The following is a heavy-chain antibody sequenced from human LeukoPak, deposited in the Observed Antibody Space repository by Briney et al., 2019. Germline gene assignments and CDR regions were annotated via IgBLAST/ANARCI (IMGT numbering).Heavy chain of an antibody. D-gene: IGHD2-2*02. CDR3: AIYCSSTSCYNRALDY. J-gene: IGHJ4*02. CDR1: GYTFTSYD. CDR2: MSPNSGNT. V-gene: IGHV1-8*03. Sequence: ASVKVSCKASGYTFTSYDINWVRQATGQGLEWMGWMSPNSGNTGYAQKFQGRVTITRNTSISTAYMELSSLRSEDTAAYYCAIYCSSTSCYNRALDYWGQGTLVTVSS.